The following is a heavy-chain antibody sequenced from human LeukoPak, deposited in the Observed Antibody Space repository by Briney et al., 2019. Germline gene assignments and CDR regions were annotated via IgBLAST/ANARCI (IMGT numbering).Heavy chain of an antibody. CDR1: GYSFTSYW. CDR2: IYPGDSDT. CDR3: ARPAVAGTDFAYWYFDL. J-gene: IGHJ2*01. Sequence: NRGESLKISCKGSGYSFTSYWIGWVRQMPGKGLGWMGIIYPGDSDTRYSPSFQGQVTISADKSISTAYLQWSSLKASDTAMYYCARPAVAGTDFAYWYFDLWGRGTLVTVSS. D-gene: IGHD6-19*01. V-gene: IGHV5-51*01.